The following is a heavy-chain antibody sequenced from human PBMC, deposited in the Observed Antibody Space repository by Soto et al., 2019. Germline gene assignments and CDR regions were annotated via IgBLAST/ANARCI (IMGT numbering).Heavy chain of an antibody. CDR3: ARGVPAAIHLGWFDP. J-gene: IGHJ5*02. CDR1: GYSFTGYY. D-gene: IGHD2-2*02. Sequence: QVQLVQSGAEVKKPGASVKVSCKASGYSFTGYYMHWVRQAPGQGLEWMGWIDPHSGGTNYVPEFQGRVAMTRDPSMTTVDMELSRLRSDDTAVYYWARGVPAAIHLGWFDPWGQGTLVTVSS. CDR2: IDPHSGGT. V-gene: IGHV1-2*02.